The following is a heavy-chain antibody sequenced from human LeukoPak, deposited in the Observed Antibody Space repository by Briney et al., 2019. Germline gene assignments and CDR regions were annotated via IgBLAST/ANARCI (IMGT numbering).Heavy chain of an antibody. D-gene: IGHD2-2*01. J-gene: IGHJ5*02. V-gene: IGHV1-2*02. CDR1: GYTFTGYY. CDR3: ARDPIQVVGPAAIGWFDP. CDR2: INPNSGGT. Sequence: GASVTVSCKASGYTFTGYYMHWVRQAPGQGLEWMGWINPNSGGTNYAQKFQGRVTMTRDTSISTAYMELSRLRSGDTAVYYCARDPIQVVGPAAIGWFDPWGQGTLVTVSS.